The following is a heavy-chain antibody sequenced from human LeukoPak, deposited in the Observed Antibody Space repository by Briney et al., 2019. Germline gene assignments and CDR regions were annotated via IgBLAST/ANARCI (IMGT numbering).Heavy chain of an antibody. CDR2: IIPIFGTA. V-gene: IGHV1-69*01. Sequence: GASVTVSCTASGGTFSSYAISWVRQAPGQGLKWMGGIIPIFGTANYAQKFQGRVTITADESTSTAYMELSSLRSEDTAVYYCARTETYYDFWSGYYYNWFDPWGQGTLVTVSS. CDR1: GGTFSSYA. D-gene: IGHD3-3*01. CDR3: ARTETYYDFWSGYYYNWFDP. J-gene: IGHJ5*02.